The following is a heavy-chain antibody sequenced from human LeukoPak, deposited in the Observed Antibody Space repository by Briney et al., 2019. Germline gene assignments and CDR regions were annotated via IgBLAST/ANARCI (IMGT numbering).Heavy chain of an antibody. J-gene: IGHJ3*02. CDR3: AGEFVDDAFDI. D-gene: IGHD2-21*01. CDR1: GFTFSSYS. CDR2: ISSSSSYI. V-gene: IGHV3-21*01. Sequence: GGSLRLSCAASGFTFSSYSMNWVRQAPGKGLEWVSSISSSSSYIYYADSVKGRFTISRDNAKNSLYLQMNSLRAEDAAVYYCAGEFVDDAFDIWGQGTMVTVSS.